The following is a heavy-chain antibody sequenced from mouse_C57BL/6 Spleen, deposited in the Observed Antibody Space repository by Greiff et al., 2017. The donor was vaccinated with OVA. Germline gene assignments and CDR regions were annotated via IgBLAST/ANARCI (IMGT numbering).Heavy chain of an antibody. D-gene: IGHD2-4*01. CDR2: ISYDGSN. J-gene: IGHJ4*01. Sequence: DVKLVESGPGLVKPSQSLSLTCSVTGYSITSGYYWNWIRQFPGNKLEWMGYISYDGSNNYNPSLKNRISITRDTSKNQFFLKLNSVTTEDTATYYCARDHYDYDGYAMDYWGQGTSVTVSS. CDR3: ARDHYDYDGYAMDY. V-gene: IGHV3-6*01. CDR1: GYSITSGYY.